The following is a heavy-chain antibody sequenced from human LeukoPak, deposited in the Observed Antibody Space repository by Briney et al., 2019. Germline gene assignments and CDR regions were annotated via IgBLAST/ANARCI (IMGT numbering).Heavy chain of an antibody. D-gene: IGHD3-10*01. CDR1: GFTFSSYG. CDR2: ISYDGSNK. J-gene: IGHJ2*01. V-gene: IGHV3-30*18. CDR3: AKGTNYYGSTESTGSWYFDL. Sequence: GRSLRLSCAASGFTFSSYGMHWVRQAPGKGLEWVAVISYDGSNKYYADSVKGRFTISRDNSKNTLYLQMNSLRAEDTAVYYCAKGTNYYGSTESTGSWYFDLWGRGTLVTVSS.